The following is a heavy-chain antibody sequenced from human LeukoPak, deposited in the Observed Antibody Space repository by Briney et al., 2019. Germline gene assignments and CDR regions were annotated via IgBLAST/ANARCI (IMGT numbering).Heavy chain of an antibody. CDR1: GGSISSYY. D-gene: IGHD6-19*01. J-gene: IGHJ4*02. V-gene: IGHV4-59*08. CDR3: ARHWGIAVAYIDY. CDR2: IYYSGST. Sequence: SETLSLTCTVSGGSISSYYWSWIRQPPGKGLEWIGYIYYSGSTNYNPSLKSRVTISVDTSKNQFSLKLSSVTAADTAVYYCARHWGIAVAYIDYWGQGTLVTVSS.